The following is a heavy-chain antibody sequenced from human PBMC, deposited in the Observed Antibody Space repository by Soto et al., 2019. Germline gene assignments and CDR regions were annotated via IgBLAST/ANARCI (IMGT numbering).Heavy chain of an antibody. CDR1: GGFNNYA. J-gene: IGHJ1*01. CDR2: TIPELGTS. V-gene: IGHV1-69*06. Sequence: QVQLTQSGAEVKKPGSSVQVSCKASGGFNNYAISWVRQAHGQGLEWMGVTIPELGTSNYEQRFQGRVTITVYKSTNTAYLNLTTLHSEDTAIYYCARKTMTRIYDWGQSTLVTVSS. CDR3: ARKTMTRIYD. D-gene: IGHD3-3*01.